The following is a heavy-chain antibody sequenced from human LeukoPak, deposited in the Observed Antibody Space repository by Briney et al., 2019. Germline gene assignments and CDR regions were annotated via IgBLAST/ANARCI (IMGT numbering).Heavy chain of an antibody. CDR2: IYTTGST. V-gene: IGHV4-61*09. D-gene: IGHD5-24*01. CDR3: ARDAGDGYKYYYYYMDV. Sequence: SETLSLTCTVSGGSISSGNYYWSWVRQPVGKGLEWIGHIYTTGSTFYNPSLKSRVTISVDTSKDQFPLKLTSVTAADTAVYYCARDAGDGYKYYYYYMDVWGKGTTVTISS. J-gene: IGHJ6*03. CDR1: GGSISSGNYY.